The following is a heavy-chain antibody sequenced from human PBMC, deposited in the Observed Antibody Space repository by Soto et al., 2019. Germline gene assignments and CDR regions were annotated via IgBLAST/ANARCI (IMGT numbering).Heavy chain of an antibody. V-gene: IGHV1-18*01. CDR1: GYTFTSYA. D-gene: IGHD6-13*01. CDR3: ARIAASGIVHDFDF. J-gene: IGHJ4*02. CDR2: ISAHSGNT. Sequence: QVQLVQSEGEVKKPGASVKISCRASGYTFTSYAINWVRQAPGQGLEWMGWISAHSGNTNYAQKVQGRVTMTTDTSTSTAYMELRSLRSDDTDIYYCARIAASGIVHDFDFWGQGTLVTVSS.